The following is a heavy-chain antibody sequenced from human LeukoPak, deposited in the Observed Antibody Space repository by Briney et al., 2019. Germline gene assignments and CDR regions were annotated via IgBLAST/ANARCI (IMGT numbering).Heavy chain of an antibody. D-gene: IGHD4-17*01. CDR3: VRYGHSPFFDY. CDR2: INPSGGST. J-gene: IGHJ4*02. V-gene: IGHV1-46*01. CDR1: GYTFTNYH. Sequence: ASVKVSCKASGYTFTNYHMNWVRQAPGQGLEWMGIINPSGGSTTNAQKFQGRVIMTRDMSTSTVYMELSSLRSEDTAVYFCVRYGHSPFFDYWGQGTLVIVSS.